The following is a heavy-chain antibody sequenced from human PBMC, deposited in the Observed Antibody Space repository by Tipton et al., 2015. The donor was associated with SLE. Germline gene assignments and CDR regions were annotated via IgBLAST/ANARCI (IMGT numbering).Heavy chain of an antibody. J-gene: IGHJ3*02. D-gene: IGHD2/OR15-2a*01. Sequence: LRLSCAASGFTFSDYYMSWIRQSPGKGLECIGEINSSGSGNYNPSLKSRATISIDTSKNHFSLKLSSVTAADTAVYYCARHLDYLAAFDIWGQGTMVTVSS. CDR3: ARHLDYLAAFDI. V-gene: IGHV4-34*01. CDR1: GFTFSDYY. CDR2: INSSGSG.